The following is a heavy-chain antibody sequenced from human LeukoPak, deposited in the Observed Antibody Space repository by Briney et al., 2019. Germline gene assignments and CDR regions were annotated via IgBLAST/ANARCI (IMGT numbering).Heavy chain of an antibody. D-gene: IGHD5-18*01. V-gene: IGHV4-39*02. Sequence: SETLSLTCTVSGGSISSSSYYWGWIRQPPGKGLEWIGSIYYSGSTYYNPSLKSRVTISVDTSKNQSSLKLSSVTAADTAVYYCARDGGYSYGFYYWGQGTLVTVSS. J-gene: IGHJ4*02. CDR1: GGSISSSSYY. CDR2: IYYSGST. CDR3: ARDGGYSYGFYY.